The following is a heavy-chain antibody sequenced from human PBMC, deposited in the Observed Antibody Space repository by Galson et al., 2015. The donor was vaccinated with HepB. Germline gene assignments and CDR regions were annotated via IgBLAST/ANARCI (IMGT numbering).Heavy chain of an antibody. Sequence: SLRLSCAASGFTFSSYAMHWVRQAPGKGLEYVSAISSNGGSTYYADSVKGRFTISRDNSKNTLYLQMSSLRAEDTAVYYCVKDPSGEGSYFDYWGQGTLVTVSS. V-gene: IGHV3-64D*06. CDR1: GFTFSSYA. CDR3: VKDPSGEGSYFDY. CDR2: ISSNGGST. D-gene: IGHD3-10*01. J-gene: IGHJ4*02.